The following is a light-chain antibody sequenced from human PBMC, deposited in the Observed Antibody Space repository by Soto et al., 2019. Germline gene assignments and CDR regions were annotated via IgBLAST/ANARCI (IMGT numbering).Light chain of an antibody. CDR3: NSYTSSSTFV. V-gene: IGLV2-14*01. Sequence: QSALTQPASVSGSPGQSITISCTGTSSDVGGYNYVSWYQQYPGKAPKLMIYGVTNRPSGVSGRFSGSRSGNTASLTISGLQAEYEAEYFCNSYTSSSTFVFGTGTKLTVL. CDR1: SSDVGGYNY. J-gene: IGLJ1*01. CDR2: GVT.